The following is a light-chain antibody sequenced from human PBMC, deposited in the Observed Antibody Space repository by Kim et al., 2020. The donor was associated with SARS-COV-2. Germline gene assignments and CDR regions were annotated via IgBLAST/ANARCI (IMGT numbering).Light chain of an antibody. Sequence: SYELTQPPSVSVAPGKTATITCGGNNIGSKNVHWYQQKPGQSPVLVIYYDSERPSGIPERFSGSNSGNTATLTNSRVEVGDETEYYCQVWDDSGDETVFDGGTQLTVL. CDR1: NIGSKN. CDR3: QVWDDSGDETV. V-gene: IGLV3-21*04. CDR2: YDS. J-gene: IGLJ3*02.